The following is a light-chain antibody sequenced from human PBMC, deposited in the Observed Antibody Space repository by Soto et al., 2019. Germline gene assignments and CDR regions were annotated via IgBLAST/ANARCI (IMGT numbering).Light chain of an antibody. CDR2: EVR. Sequence: QSVLTQPASVSGSPGQSITISCTGTSSDVGDYNYVSWYQHHPGKAPKLMIYEVRNRPSGVSNRFSGSKSGNTASLTISGLQAEDEADYYCTSYTVSSTLYVFGTGTKVTV. J-gene: IGLJ1*01. CDR1: SSDVGDYNY. CDR3: TSYTVSSTLYV. V-gene: IGLV2-14*01.